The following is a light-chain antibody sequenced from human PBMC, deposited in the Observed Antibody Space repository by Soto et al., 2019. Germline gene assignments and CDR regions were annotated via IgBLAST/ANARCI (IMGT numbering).Light chain of an antibody. V-gene: IGKV3-15*01. Sequence: ELVMTQSPGTLSVSPGESVTLSCRASQSITTNLAWYQQRPCQAPRILMSAGSTRATEIPARFIGSGSGTEFTLTITSLQSENVALLYGKQYYTWPPRLTFGQGTRLEIK. J-gene: IGKJ5*01. CDR2: AGS. CDR1: QSITTN. CDR3: KQYYTWPPRLT.